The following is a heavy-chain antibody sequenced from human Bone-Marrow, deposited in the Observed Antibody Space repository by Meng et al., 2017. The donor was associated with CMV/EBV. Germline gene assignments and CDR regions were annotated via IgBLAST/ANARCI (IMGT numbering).Heavy chain of an antibody. Sequence: GESLKISCAASGFTFSSYSMNWVRQAPGKGLEWVSSISSSSSYIYYADSVKGRFTISRDNSKNTLYLQMNSLRAEDTAVYYCARDVFSGSGSYYFYFYGMDVWGQGTTVTVSS. V-gene: IGHV3-21*01. J-gene: IGHJ6*02. D-gene: IGHD3-10*01. CDR3: ARDVFSGSGSYYFYFYGMDV. CDR1: GFTFSSYS. CDR2: ISSSSSYI.